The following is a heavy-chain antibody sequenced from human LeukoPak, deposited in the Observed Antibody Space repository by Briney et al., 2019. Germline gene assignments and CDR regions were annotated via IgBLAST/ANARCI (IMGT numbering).Heavy chain of an antibody. CDR3: TKGSAGGRPYYFDN. J-gene: IGHJ4*02. V-gene: IGHV3-23*01. CDR2: VDGSGAYT. CDR1: GFTFSNYA. D-gene: IGHD2-15*01. Sequence: GGSLRLSCAASGFTFSNYALSWVRQAPGKGLYWISAVDGSGAYTYYSDSVKGRFTISRDDSKNTLYLLMDSLRAEDTAVYFCTKGSAGGRPYYFDNWGQGTLVTVSS.